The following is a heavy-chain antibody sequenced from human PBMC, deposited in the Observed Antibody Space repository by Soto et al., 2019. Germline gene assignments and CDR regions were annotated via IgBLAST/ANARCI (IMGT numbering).Heavy chain of an antibody. Sequence: GGSLRLSCAASGFTFSDYYMSWIRQAPGKGLEWVSYISSSGSTIYYADSVKGRFTISRDNAKNSLYLQMNSLRAEDTAVYYCARDRYGDYYYYYMDVWGKGTTVTVSS. CDR2: ISSSGSTI. CDR3: ARDRYGDYYYYYMDV. V-gene: IGHV3-11*01. CDR1: GFTFSDYY. J-gene: IGHJ6*03. D-gene: IGHD4-17*01.